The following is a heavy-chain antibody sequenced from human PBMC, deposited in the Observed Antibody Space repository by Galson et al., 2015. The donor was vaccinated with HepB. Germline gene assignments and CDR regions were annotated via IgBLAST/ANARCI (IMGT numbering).Heavy chain of an antibody. D-gene: IGHD3-16*02. J-gene: IGHJ3*02. CDR3: ARGLDYDYVWGSYRLDAFDI. CDR1: GGSISSYY. Sequence: ETLSLTCTVSGGSISSYYWSWIRQPPGKGLEWIGYIYYSGSTNYNPSLKSRVTISVDASKNQFSLKLSSVTAADTAVYYCARGLDYDYVWGSYRLDAFDIWGQGTMVTVSS. V-gene: IGHV4-59*01. CDR2: IYYSGST.